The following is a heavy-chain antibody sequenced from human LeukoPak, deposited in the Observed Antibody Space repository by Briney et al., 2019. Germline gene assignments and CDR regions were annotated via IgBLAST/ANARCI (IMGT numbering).Heavy chain of an antibody. Sequence: ASVKVSCKASGYTFTGYYMHWVRQAPGQGLEWMGWINPNSGGTNYAQKFQGRVTMTRDTSISTAYMELSRLRSGDTAVYYCARDRGYYDSSGYYYFDYWGQGTLVTVSS. CDR3: ARDRGYYDSSGYYYFDY. CDR1: GYTFTGYY. D-gene: IGHD3-22*01. CDR2: INPNSGGT. V-gene: IGHV1-2*02. J-gene: IGHJ4*02.